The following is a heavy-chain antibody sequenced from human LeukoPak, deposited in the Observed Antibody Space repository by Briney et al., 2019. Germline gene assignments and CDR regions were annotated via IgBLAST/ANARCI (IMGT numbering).Heavy chain of an antibody. Sequence: GGSLRLSCAASGFTFSDYYMSWIRQAPGKGLEWVSYISSSGSTIYYADSVKGRFTISRDNAKNSLYLQMNSLRAEDTAVYYCARYYDFWSGYYRTLDYWGQGTLVTVSS. D-gene: IGHD3-3*01. CDR1: GFTFSDYY. V-gene: IGHV3-11*04. CDR3: ARYYDFWSGYYRTLDY. J-gene: IGHJ4*02. CDR2: ISSSGSTI.